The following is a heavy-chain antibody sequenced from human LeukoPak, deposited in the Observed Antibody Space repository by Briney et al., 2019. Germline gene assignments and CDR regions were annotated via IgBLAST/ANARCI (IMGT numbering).Heavy chain of an antibody. CDR1: GYTFTGYY. Sequence: ASVKVSCKASGYTFTGYYMHWVRQAPGQGREWMGWINPNSGGTNYAQKFQGRVTMTRDTSISTAYMELSRLRSDDTAVYYCARSVSSYHDTYFDYWGQGTLVTVSS. V-gene: IGHV1-2*02. CDR2: INPNSGGT. CDR3: ARSVSSYHDTYFDY. D-gene: IGHD3-22*01. J-gene: IGHJ4*02.